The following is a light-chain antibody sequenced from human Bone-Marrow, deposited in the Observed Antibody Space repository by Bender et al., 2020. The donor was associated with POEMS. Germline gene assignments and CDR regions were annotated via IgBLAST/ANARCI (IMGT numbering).Light chain of an antibody. V-gene: IGLV3-21*02. CDR3: QAWDRSTVV. J-gene: IGLJ2*01. CDR1: NIGSES. Sequence: SYVLTQPPSLSVAPGQTARITCGGNNIGSESVHWYQQRPGQAPVLVVYDSSDRPSGIPERFSGSNSGNTATLTISGTQAMDEADYYCQAWDRSTVVFGGGTKVTVL. CDR2: DSS.